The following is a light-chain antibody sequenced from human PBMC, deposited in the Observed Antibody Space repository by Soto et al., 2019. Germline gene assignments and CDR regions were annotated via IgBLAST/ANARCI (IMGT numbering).Light chain of an antibody. CDR2: SAS. J-gene: IGKJ4*01. CDR3: QQYNGNSGLT. Sequence: DIQMTQSPSTLSASVGDRVTITCRASQNIRSWLAWYQPKPGKAPELLIYSASGLESGVPSTFSGSGSGTEFTLTISSLQPNDFATYYCQQYNGNSGLTFGGGNKVEIK. CDR1: QNIRSW. V-gene: IGKV1-5*03.